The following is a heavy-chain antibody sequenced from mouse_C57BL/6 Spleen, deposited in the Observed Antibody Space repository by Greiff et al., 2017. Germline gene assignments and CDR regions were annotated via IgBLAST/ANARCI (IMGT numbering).Heavy chain of an antibody. D-gene: IGHD2-4*01. J-gene: IGHJ4*01. Sequence: QVQLQQSGPELVKPGASVKISCKASGYAFSSSWMNWVKQRPGKGLEGIGRIYPGDGDTNYNGKFKGKATLTADKSSSTAYMQLSSLTSEDSAVYFCARPANDYDPYYAMDYWGQGTSVTVSS. V-gene: IGHV1-82*01. CDR3: ARPANDYDPYYAMDY. CDR2: IYPGDGDT. CDR1: GYAFSSSW.